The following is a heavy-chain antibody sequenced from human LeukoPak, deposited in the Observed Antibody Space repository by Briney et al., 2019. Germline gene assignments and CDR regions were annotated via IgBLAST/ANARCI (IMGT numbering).Heavy chain of an antibody. CDR1: GFIFSNYF. CDR3: GRGGKVEQLVLAR. Sequence: PGGSLRLSCAASGFIFSNYFMTWVRQAPGKGLEWVANIKEDGNPTAYLDSVQGRFTVSRDNAKNTLYLQMNSLRAEDTAVYYCGRGGKVEQLVLARWGQGSLVTVSS. V-gene: IGHV3-7*01. D-gene: IGHD6-13*01. CDR2: IKEDGNPT. J-gene: IGHJ4*02.